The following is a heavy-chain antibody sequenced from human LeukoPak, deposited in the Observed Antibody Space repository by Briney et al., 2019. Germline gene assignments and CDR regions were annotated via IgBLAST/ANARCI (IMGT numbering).Heavy chain of an antibody. V-gene: IGHV5-51*01. D-gene: IGHD2-15*01. J-gene: IGHJ2*01. CDR3: ASERVVVPTRGAWDWSFDL. CDR1: GYSFTSYW. CDR2: IYPGDSDT. Sequence: THGESLKISCKGSGYSFTSYWIGWVRQMPGKGLEWMGIIYPGDSDTRYSPSFQGQVTISADKSIGTAYLQWSSLKASDPAIYYCASERVVVPTRGAWDWSFDLWGRGTLVTVSS.